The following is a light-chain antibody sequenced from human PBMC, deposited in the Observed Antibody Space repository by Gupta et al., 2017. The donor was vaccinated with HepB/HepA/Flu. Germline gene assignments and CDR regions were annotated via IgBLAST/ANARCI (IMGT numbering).Light chain of an antibody. V-gene: IGKV1-5*03. J-gene: IGKJ4*01. CDR1: QTINNW. Sequence: IQMTQSPSTLSAYVGERVTISCRASQTINNWVAWYQQKPGKAPNLLIYKTSTLKTGVPSRFSGSGSGTRFILTISSRQAEDFATYYCQQHSNFPFTFGRGTKVEIK. CDR3: QQHSNFPFT. CDR2: KTS.